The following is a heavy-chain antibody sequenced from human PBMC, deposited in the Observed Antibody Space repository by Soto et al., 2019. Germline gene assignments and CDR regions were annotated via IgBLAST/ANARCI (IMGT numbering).Heavy chain of an antibody. Sequence: QLQLQESGPGLVKPSETLSLTCIVSGGSITRNNHYWGWIRQSPGKGLEGIGSILYSGGTNYNPSLKSRVTLSVETSKNQFSLMMSSVTAADTALYYCARLGSSGWYQGSYFDYWGQGTLVTVSS. D-gene: IGHD6-19*01. J-gene: IGHJ4*02. V-gene: IGHV4-39*01. CDR2: ILYSGGT. CDR1: GGSITRNNHY. CDR3: ARLGSSGWYQGSYFDY.